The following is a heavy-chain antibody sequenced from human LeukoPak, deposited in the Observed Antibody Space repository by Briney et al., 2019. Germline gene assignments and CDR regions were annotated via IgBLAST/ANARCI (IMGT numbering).Heavy chain of an antibody. CDR3: AKDLPITMIVVPGAAFDI. V-gene: IGHV3-23*01. CDR2: ITGSGGST. Sequence: GGSLRLSCVVSGFTFSSYAVSWVRQAPGKGLEGVSAITGSGGSTYYADSVKGRFTISRGNSKNTLYLQMNSLRVEDTAVYYCAKDLPITMIVVPGAAFDIWGQGTMVTVSS. D-gene: IGHD3-22*01. CDR1: GFTFSSYA. J-gene: IGHJ3*02.